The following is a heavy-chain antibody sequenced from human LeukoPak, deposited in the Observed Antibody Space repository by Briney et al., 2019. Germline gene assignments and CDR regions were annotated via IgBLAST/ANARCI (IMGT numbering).Heavy chain of an antibody. J-gene: IGHJ4*02. CDR1: GGTFSSYA. V-gene: IGHV1-69*13. CDR2: IIPIFGTA. CDR3: ARDQTLGYGSGSYYTFDY. D-gene: IGHD3-10*01. Sequence: ASVKVSCKASGGTFSSYAISWVRQAPGQGLEWMGGIIPIFGTANYAQKFQGRVTITADESTSTAYMELSSLRSEDTAVYYCARDQTLGYGSGSYYTFDYWGQGTLVTVSS.